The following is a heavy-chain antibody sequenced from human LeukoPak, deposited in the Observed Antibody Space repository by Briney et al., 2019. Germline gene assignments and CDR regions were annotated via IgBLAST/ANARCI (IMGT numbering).Heavy chain of an antibody. Sequence: GGSLRLSCAASGLTFSSYAMHWVRQAPGKGLEWVAVISYDGSNKYYADSVKGRFTISRDNSKNTLYLQMNSLRAEDTAVYYCARVRSDYYDSSGFLDAFDIWGQGTMVTVSS. CDR1: GLTFSSYA. CDR2: ISYDGSNK. CDR3: ARVRSDYYDSSGFLDAFDI. V-gene: IGHV3-30-3*01. D-gene: IGHD3-22*01. J-gene: IGHJ3*02.